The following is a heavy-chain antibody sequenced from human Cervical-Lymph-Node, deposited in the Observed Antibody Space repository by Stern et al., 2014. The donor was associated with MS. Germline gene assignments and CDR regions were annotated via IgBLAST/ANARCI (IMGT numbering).Heavy chain of an antibody. CDR2: ISVHNGNT. D-gene: IGHD6-13*01. V-gene: IGHV1-18*01. J-gene: IGHJ4*02. Sequence: VQLLQSGAEVKKPGASVKVSCTASGYSFPTYGISWVRQAPGQGLEWLGWISVHNGNTNYAQRFQGRVNMTTDTSTSTAYLELRSLRSDDTAVYYCARTVSTSWSYFDYWGQGALVTVSS. CDR3: ARTVSTSWSYFDY. CDR1: GYSFPTYG.